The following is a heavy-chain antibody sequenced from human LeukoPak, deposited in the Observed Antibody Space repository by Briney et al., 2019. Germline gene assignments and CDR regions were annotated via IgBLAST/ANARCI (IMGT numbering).Heavy chain of an antibody. V-gene: IGHV3-23*01. D-gene: IGHD2-2*01. Sequence: PGGSLRLSCAASGFTFSSYAMSWVRQAPGKGLEWVSAISGSGGSTYYADSVKGRFTISRDNAKNSLYLQMNSLRAEDTAVYYCARDPSPGSTNDYWGQGTLVTVSS. J-gene: IGHJ4*02. CDR2: ISGSGGST. CDR1: GFTFSSYA. CDR3: ARDPSPGSTNDY.